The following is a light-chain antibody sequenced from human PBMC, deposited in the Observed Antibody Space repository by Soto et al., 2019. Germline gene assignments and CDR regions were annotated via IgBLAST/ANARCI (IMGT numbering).Light chain of an antibody. CDR2: EVS. Sequence: QSALTQPASVSGAPGQSITISCTGTSSDVGGHNYVSWYQQHPGKAPKLMIYEVSNRPSGISNRFSGSKSGNTASLTLSGLQAEDEADYYCSSYTSSSILVFGGRTKVTIL. CDR3: SSYTSSSILV. V-gene: IGLV2-14*01. J-gene: IGLJ2*01. CDR1: SSDVGGHNY.